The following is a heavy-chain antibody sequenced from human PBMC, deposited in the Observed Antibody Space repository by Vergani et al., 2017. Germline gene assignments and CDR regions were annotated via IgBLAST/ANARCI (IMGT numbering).Heavy chain of an antibody. J-gene: IGHJ5*02. CDR1: GYIFTSYW. V-gene: IGHV5-10-1*03. Sequence: EVQLVQSGAEVKNPGESLRISCKGSGYIFTSYWISWVRQMPGKGLVWMGRIDPSDSYTNYSPSFQGHVTISADKSISTAYLQRSSLKASDTAMYYCARVGWSYYDSSGYYYAPGGWFDPWDQGTLIAVSS. D-gene: IGHD3-22*01. CDR2: IDPSDSYT. CDR3: ARVGWSYYDSSGYYYAPGGWFDP.